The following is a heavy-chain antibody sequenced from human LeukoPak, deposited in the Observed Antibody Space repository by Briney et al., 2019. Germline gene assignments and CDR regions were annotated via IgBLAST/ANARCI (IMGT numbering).Heavy chain of an antibody. CDR3: ARRPYEVVVPVFFDY. V-gene: IGHV4-39*01. CDR2: IYYGENT. D-gene: IGHD2-2*01. Sequence: SETLSLTCTVSGGSISSGPYYWGWIRQPPGKGLEWIGNIYYGENTYYNPSLKSRVTISIDTSKNQFYLKLSSVTAADTAVYYCARRPYEVVVPVFFDYWGQGTLVTVSS. CDR1: GGSISSGPYY. J-gene: IGHJ4*02.